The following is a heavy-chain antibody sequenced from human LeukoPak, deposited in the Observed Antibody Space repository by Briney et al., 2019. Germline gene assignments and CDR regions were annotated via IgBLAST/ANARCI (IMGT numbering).Heavy chain of an antibody. CDR1: GGTFSSYA. D-gene: IGHD6-13*01. J-gene: IGHJ6*03. CDR3: ARGRQQQLAHYYMDV. Sequence: GASVKVSCRASGGTFSSYAISWVRQAPGQGLEWMGGIIPIFGTANYAQKFQGRVTITTDESTSTAYMELSSLRSEDTAVYYCARGRQQQLAHYYMDVWGKGTTVTVSS. CDR2: IIPIFGTA. V-gene: IGHV1-69*05.